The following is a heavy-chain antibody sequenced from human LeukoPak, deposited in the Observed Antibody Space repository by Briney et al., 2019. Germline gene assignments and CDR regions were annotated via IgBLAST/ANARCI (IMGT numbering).Heavy chain of an antibody. CDR3: ARADYSSTWSHDYYYMDV. V-gene: IGHV4-59*01. D-gene: IGHD6-13*01. CDR2: IYDSGST. J-gene: IGHJ6*03. CDR1: GGSISSYY. Sequence: SETLSLTCTVSGGSISSYYWSWIRQPPGKGLEWIGFIYDSGSTYYNPSLKSRVAISVDTSKNQFSLKLRSVTAADTAVYYCARADYSSTWSHDYYYMDVWGKGTTVTVSS.